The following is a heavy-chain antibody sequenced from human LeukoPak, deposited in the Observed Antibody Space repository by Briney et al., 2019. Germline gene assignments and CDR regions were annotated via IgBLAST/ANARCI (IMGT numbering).Heavy chain of an antibody. CDR3: ARDVRTYSSSWYYNAFDI. D-gene: IGHD6-13*01. CDR1: GFTFSDYY. Sequence: GGSLRLSCAASGFTFSDYYMSWIRQAPGKGLEWVSYISSSGSTIYYADSVKGRFTISRDNAKNSLYLQMNSLRAEDTAVYYCARDVRTYSSSWYYNAFDIWGQGTMVTVSS. CDR2: ISSSGSTI. J-gene: IGHJ3*02. V-gene: IGHV3-11*04.